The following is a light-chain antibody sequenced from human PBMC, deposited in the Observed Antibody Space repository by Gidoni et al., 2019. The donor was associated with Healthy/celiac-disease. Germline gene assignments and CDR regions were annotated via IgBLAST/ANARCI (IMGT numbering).Light chain of an antibody. CDR1: QSLLDSDDGNTY. Sequence: DIVMTQTPLSLPVTHGEPASISCRSSQSLLDSDDGNTYLDWYLQKPGQSPQLLIYTLSYRAPGVPDRFSGSGSGTYFSLKISRVEAEDVGVYYCMQRIEFPWTFGQGTKVEIK. J-gene: IGKJ1*01. CDR3: MQRIEFPWT. CDR2: TLS. V-gene: IGKV2-40*01.